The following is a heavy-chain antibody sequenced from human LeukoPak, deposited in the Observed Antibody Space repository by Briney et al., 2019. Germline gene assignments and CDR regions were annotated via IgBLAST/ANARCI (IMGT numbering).Heavy chain of an antibody. CDR1: GFTFSSYE. J-gene: IGHJ5*02. D-gene: IGHD2-15*01. V-gene: IGHV3-48*03. CDR3: ARVGVVVAATGNLWFDP. CDR2: ISSSGTTI. Sequence: GGSLRLSCAASGFTFSSYEMNWVRQTPGKGLEWVSYISSSGTTIYYADSVKGRFTISRDNAKNSLYLQMNSLRAEDTAVYYCARVGVVVAATGNLWFDPWGQGTLVTVSS.